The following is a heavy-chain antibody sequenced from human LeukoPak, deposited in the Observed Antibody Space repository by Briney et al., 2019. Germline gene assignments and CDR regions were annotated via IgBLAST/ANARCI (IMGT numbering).Heavy chain of an antibody. V-gene: IGHV4-34*01. CDR3: AREAGDFWSGYYPFNWFDP. J-gene: IGHJ5*02. CDR1: GGSFSGYY. CDR2: INHSGST. Sequence: SETLSLTCAVYGGSFSGYYWSWIRQPPGKGLEWIGEINHSGSTNYNPSLKSRVTISVDTSKNQFSLKLSSVTAADTAVYYCAREAGDFWSGYYPFNWFDPWGQGTLVTVSS. D-gene: IGHD3-3*01.